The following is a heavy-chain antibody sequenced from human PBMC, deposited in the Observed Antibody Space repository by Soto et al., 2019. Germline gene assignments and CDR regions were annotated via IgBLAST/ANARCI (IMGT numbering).Heavy chain of an antibody. J-gene: IGHJ4*02. D-gene: IGHD3-16*01. CDR2: ISGSGGST. V-gene: IGHV3-23*01. CDR3: AKDRDDPYFDY. Sequence: GGSLRLSCAASGFPFSNYPMIWVRQAPGKGLEWVSAISGSGGSTYYADSVKGRFTISRDNSKNTLYLQMNSLRAEDTAVYYCAKDRDDPYFDYWGQGTLVTVSS. CDR1: GFPFSNYP.